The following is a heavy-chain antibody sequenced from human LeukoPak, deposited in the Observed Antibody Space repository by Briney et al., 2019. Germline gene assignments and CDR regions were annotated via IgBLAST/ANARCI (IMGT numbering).Heavy chain of an antibody. CDR1: GGSFSGYY. Sequence: SETLSLTCAVYGGSFSGYYWSWIRQPPGKGLEWIGEINHSGSTNYNPSLKSRVTISVDTSKNQFSLKLSSVTAADTAVYYCARSGGITMVRGVKPRSSSFYMDVWGKGTTVTISS. CDR2: INHSGST. V-gene: IGHV4-34*01. J-gene: IGHJ6*03. D-gene: IGHD3-10*01. CDR3: ARSGGITMVRGVKPRSSSFYMDV.